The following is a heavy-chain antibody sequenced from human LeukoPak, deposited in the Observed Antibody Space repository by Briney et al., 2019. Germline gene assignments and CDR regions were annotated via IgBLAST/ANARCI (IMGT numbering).Heavy chain of an antibody. CDR3: ARWGSCGGDCYMYYFDY. V-gene: IGHV4-59*01. CDR1: GGSISSYY. J-gene: IGHJ4*02. D-gene: IGHD2-21*02. CDR2: IYYSGST. Sequence: SETLPLTCTVSGGSISSYYWSWIRQPPGKGLEWIGYIYYSGSTNYNPYLKSRVTISVDTSKNQFSLKLSSVTAADTAVYYCARWGSCGGDCYMYYFDYWGQGTLVTVSS.